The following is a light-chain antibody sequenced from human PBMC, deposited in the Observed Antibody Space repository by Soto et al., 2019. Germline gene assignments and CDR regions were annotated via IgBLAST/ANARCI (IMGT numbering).Light chain of an antibody. CDR3: SSYTSSIPLVV. Sequence: QSALTQPASVSGSPGQSITTSCTGTSSDVGGYNYVSWYQHHPGKAPKLIIYDVSNRPSGVSNRFSGSKSGNTASLTISGLQAEDEADYYCSSYTSSIPLVVFGGGTKLTVL. V-gene: IGLV2-14*03. CDR1: SSDVGGYNY. CDR2: DVS. J-gene: IGLJ2*01.